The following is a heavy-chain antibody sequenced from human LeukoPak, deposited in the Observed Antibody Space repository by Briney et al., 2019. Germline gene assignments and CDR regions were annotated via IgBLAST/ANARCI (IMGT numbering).Heavy chain of an antibody. CDR1: GGSVRRYY. J-gene: IGHJ6*02. V-gene: IGHV4-59*02. Sequence: PSETLSLTCSVSGGSVRRYYWNWIRQPPGKGLEWIGYVFNDGSTNHNPSLKSRVTISVDTSKNQFSLKLSSVTTADTAVYYCARVPYGDFDYYYYGIDVWGQGTRSPSP. CDR2: VFNDGST. CDR3: ARVPYGDFDYYYYGIDV. D-gene: IGHD4-17*01.